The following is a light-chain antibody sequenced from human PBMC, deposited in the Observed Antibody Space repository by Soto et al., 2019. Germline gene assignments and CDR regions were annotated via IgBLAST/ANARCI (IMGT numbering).Light chain of an antibody. J-gene: IGKJ1*01. CDR2: AAS. CDR1: QDIRNV. CDR3: LQDYNYPRT. V-gene: IGKV1-6*01. Sequence: QLTQSPSSLSASLGDRVTITCRASQDIRNVLGWFQQKPGKAPKLLISAASFLQSGVPSRFSGSGSGTDFTLTISSLQPEDFATYYCLQDYNYPRTFGQGTKVAIK.